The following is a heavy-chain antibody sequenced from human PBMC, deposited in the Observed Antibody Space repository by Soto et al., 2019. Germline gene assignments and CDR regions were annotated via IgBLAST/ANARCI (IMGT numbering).Heavy chain of an antibody. CDR1: GGSISSYY. Sequence: SETLSLACTVSGGSISSYYWSWIRQPPGKGLERIGYIYYSGSTNYNPSLKSRFTISVDTSKNQFSLKLSSVTASDTAVYYCARGYYGSRTYYDDYWGQGTLVTVSS. V-gene: IGHV4-59*01. CDR3: ARGYYGSRTYYDDY. J-gene: IGHJ4*02. D-gene: IGHD3-10*01. CDR2: IYYSGST.